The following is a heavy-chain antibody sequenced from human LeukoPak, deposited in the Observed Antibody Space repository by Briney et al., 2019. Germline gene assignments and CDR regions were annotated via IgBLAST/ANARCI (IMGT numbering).Heavy chain of an antibody. CDR3: ARASVGSATAVGIADY. J-gene: IGHJ4*02. V-gene: IGHV3-66*03. CDR1: GFTVSSNY. D-gene: IGHD1-1*01. CDR2: IYSCGST. Sequence: GGSLRLFCAASGFTVSSNYMSCVRQAPGKGLEWVEDIYSCGSTYSAHSVKGRFTISRDNSKNTLYLQMNSLRAEDTAVYYCARASVGSATAVGIADYWGQGTLVTVSS.